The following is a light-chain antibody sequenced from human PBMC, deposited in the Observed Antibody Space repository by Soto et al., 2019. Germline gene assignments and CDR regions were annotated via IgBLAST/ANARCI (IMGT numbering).Light chain of an antibody. CDR2: DAS. Sequence: DIQMTQSPSSVSASVGDRVTITCQASQDIRNYLNWYQQKPGKAPKLMIYDASNLETGVPSRFSGSGSVTDFAFTISSLQPEGIATYYCQQYDHLPFTFGPGTKVDIK. CDR1: QDIRNY. CDR3: QQYDHLPFT. V-gene: IGKV1-33*01. J-gene: IGKJ3*01.